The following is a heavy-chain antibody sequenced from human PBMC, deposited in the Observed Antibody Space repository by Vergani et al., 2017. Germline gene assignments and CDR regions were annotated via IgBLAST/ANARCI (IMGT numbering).Heavy chain of an antibody. CDR3: ARQVPERIARTSRIQLWLPPHY. J-gene: IGHJ4*02. V-gene: IGHV5-10-1*01. D-gene: IGHD5-18*01. CDR2: IDPSDSYT. Sequence: EVQLVQSGAEVKKPGESLRISCKGSGYSFTSYWISWVRQMPGKGLEWMGRIDPSDSYTNYSPSFQGHVTISADKSISTAYLQWSSLKASDTAMYYCARQVPERIARTSRIQLWLPPHYWGQGTLVTVSS. CDR1: GYSFTSYW.